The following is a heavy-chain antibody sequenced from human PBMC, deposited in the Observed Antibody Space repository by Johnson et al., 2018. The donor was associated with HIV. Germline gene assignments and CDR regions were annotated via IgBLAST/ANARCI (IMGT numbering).Heavy chain of an antibody. V-gene: IGHV3-13*01. CDR1: GFTFSSYD. Sequence: QLVESGGGLVQPGGSLRLSCAASGFTFSSYDMHWFRQATGKGLEWVSAIGTAGDTYYPGSVKGRFTISRENAKNSLYLQMNSLRAGDTAVYYCARGGRKWELLGDDAFDIWGQGTMVTVSS. CDR3: ARGGRKWELLGDDAFDI. J-gene: IGHJ3*02. CDR2: IGTAGDT. D-gene: IGHD1-26*01.